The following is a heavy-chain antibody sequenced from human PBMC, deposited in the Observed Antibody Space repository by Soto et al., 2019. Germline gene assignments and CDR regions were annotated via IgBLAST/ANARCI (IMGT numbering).Heavy chain of an antibody. J-gene: IGHJ3*02. CDR1: GFTFSSYD. V-gene: IGHV3-30*18. Sequence: GGSLRLSXAASGFTFSSYDIHWVRQAPGKGLEWVAVISYDGSKKYYADSVKGQFTISRDNSKNTLYLQMNSLTAEDTAVYYCAKAYSGPFDIWGQGTMVTVSS. CDR3: AKAYSGPFDI. D-gene: IGHD1-26*01. CDR2: ISYDGSKK.